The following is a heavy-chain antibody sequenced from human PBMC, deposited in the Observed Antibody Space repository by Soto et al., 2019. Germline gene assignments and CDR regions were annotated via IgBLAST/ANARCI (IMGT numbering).Heavy chain of an antibody. V-gene: IGHV1-69*13. CDR2: IIPIFGTA. CDR3: ARDIHYSNYEEDYYYYYGMDV. D-gene: IGHD4-4*01. CDR1: GGTFSSYA. J-gene: IGHJ6*02. Sequence: ASVKVSCKASGGTFSSYAISWVRQAPGQGLAWMGGIIPIFGTANYAQKFQGRVTITADESTSTAYMELSSLRSEETAVYYCARDIHYSNYEEDYYYYYGMDVWGQGTTVTVSS.